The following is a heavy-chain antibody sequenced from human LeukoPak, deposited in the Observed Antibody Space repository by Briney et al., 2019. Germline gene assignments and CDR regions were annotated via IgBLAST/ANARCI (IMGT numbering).Heavy chain of an antibody. CDR1: GYIFTKYV. CDR2: IKAGNGVT. CDR3: ARDDCGDTCYPGGY. J-gene: IGHJ4*02. D-gene: IGHD2-21*01. Sequence: GASVKVSCKASGYIFTKYVVHWVRQALGQRPEWMGWIKAGNGVTKYSQNFQDRLTITRDTSASTVYMELSSLTSEDTALYYCARDDCGDTCYPGGYWGQGTLVTVSS. V-gene: IGHV1-3*01.